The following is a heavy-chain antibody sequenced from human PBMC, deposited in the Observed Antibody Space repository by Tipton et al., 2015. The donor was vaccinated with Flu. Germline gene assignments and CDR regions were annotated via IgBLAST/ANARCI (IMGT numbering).Heavy chain of an antibody. CDR1: GYSISTGYY. CDR2: IVASGRS. J-gene: IGHJ5*01. V-gene: IGHV4-38-2*01. CDR3: SRRSDS. Sequence: TLSLTCAVSGYSISTGYYWGWVRQSPGKGLEWIASIVASGRSGSNPSPKSRVTISVDTSKNQFFLNLTSLTAADTAVYYCSRRSDSWGPGILVTVSS.